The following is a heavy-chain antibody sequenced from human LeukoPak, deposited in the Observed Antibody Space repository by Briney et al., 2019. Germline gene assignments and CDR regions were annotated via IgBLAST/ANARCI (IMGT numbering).Heavy chain of an antibody. D-gene: IGHD6-13*01. J-gene: IGHJ4*02. Sequence: GGSLRLSCAASGFTFSSYSMSWVRQAPGKGVEWVSGISGNDGGTTYYADSVKGRFSISRDDSKNTLYLQMNSLRVEDTAIYYCAKSRVATGTFYFDYWGQGTLVTVSS. V-gene: IGHV3-23*01. CDR2: ISGNDGGTT. CDR1: GFTFSSYS. CDR3: AKSRVATGTFYFDY.